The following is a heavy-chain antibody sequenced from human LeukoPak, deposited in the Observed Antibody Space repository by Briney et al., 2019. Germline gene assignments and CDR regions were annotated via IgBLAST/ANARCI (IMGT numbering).Heavy chain of an antibody. CDR1: GFTFSSYA. V-gene: IGHV3-30-3*01. CDR2: ISYDGSNK. D-gene: IGHD4-17*01. J-gene: IGHJ4*02. Sequence: GGSLRLSCAASGFTFSSYAMHWVRQAPGKGLEWVAVISYDGSNKYYADSVKGRFTISRDNSKNTLYLQMNSLRAEDTAVYYCARDDYGDYVDHWGQGTLVTVSS. CDR3: ARDDYGDYVDH.